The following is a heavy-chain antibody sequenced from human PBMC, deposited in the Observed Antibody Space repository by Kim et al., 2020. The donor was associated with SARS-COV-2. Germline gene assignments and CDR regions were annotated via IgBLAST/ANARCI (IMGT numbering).Heavy chain of an antibody. CDR3: VRVSSALEN. Sequence: GGSLRLSCAASGFTFINNYMSWVRQAPGKGLEWVANILGGGSEKYYADSVKGRFTISRDNVNNILYLQMDSLRADDTGVYYCVRVSSALENWGQGAMVTVSS. J-gene: IGHJ4*02. CDR2: ILGGGSEK. V-gene: IGHV3-7*01. CDR1: GFTFINNY. D-gene: IGHD6-6*01.